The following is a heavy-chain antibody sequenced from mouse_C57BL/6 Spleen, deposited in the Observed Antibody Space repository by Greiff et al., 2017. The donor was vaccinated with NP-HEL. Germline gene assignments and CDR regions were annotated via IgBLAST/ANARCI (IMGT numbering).Heavy chain of an antibody. V-gene: IGHV1-80*01. D-gene: IGHD2-2*01. Sequence: VKLMESGAELVKPGASVKISCKASGYAFSSYWMNWVKQRPGKGLEWIGQIYPGDGDTNYNGKFKGKATLTADKSSSTAYMQLSSLTSEDSAVYFCARNGYDYAMDYWGQGTSVTVSS. J-gene: IGHJ4*01. CDR1: GYAFSSYW. CDR2: IYPGDGDT. CDR3: ARNGYDYAMDY.